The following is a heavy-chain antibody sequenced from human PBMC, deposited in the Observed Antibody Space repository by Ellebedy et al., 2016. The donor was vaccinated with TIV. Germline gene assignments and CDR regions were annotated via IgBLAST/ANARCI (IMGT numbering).Heavy chain of an antibody. Sequence: ASVKVSCXASGGTFSSYAISWVQQAPGQGLEWMGWINPNSGGTNYAQKFQGRVTMTRDTSISTAYMELSRLRSDDTAVYYCARDGQQLVRDAFDIWGQGTMVTVSS. CDR1: GGTFSSYA. J-gene: IGHJ3*02. D-gene: IGHD6-13*01. V-gene: IGHV1-2*02. CDR2: INPNSGGT. CDR3: ARDGQQLVRDAFDI.